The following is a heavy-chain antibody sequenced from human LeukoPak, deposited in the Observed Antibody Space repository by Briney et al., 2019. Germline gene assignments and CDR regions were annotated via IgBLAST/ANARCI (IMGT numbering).Heavy chain of an antibody. D-gene: IGHD6-6*01. CDR2: ISSSGSNI. V-gene: IGHV3-11*04. CDR1: GFTFSDYY. J-gene: IGHJ4*02. Sequence: PGGSLRLSCAASGFTFSDYYVSWLRQAPGKGLECVSYISSSGSNIYYADAVKARFTISRNNAMNSLYLQMNSLGAEDTAVYYCAAGYSSSSVCYWGQGTLVTVSS. CDR3: AAGYSSSSVCY.